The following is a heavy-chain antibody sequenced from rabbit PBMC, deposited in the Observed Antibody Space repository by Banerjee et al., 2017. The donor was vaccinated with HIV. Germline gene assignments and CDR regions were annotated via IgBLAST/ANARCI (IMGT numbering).Heavy chain of an antibody. CDR2: IYVGSGST. V-gene: IGHV1S40*01. J-gene: IGHJ4*01. Sequence: QSLEESGEGLVQPEGSLTLTCKASGFTISSSYYMCWVRQAPGKGLEWIACIYVGSGSTYYASWAKGRFTISKTSSTTVTLQMTSLTAADTATYFCARDSDSSSDGLVFDLWGPGTLVTVS. CDR1: GFTISSSYY. D-gene: IGHD1-1*01. CDR3: ARDSDSSSDGLVFDL.